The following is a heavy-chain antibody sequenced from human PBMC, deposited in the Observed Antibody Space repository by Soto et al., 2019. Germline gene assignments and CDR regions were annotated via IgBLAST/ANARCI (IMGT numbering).Heavy chain of an antibody. CDR3: AKFFVAGTRGYFDS. D-gene: IGHD6-19*01. Sequence: EVQLLESGGGLVQPGGALRLSCTASGFIFSSYAMSWVRQAPGKGLEWVSAISASGDNAYYADSVKGRFTISRDRSKCLYLQMKSLRAEGTAIYYCAKFFVAGTRGYFDSWGQGTLVTVSS. CDR2: ISASGDNA. V-gene: IGHV3-23*01. CDR1: GFIFSSYA. J-gene: IGHJ4*02.